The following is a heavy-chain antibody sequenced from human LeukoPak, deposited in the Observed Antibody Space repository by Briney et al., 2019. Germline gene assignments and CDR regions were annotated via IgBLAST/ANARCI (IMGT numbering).Heavy chain of an antibody. CDR3: ARELSPYNWNSVFNY. V-gene: IGHV1-69*06. Sequence: ASVKVSCKASGGTFSSYAISWVRQAPGQGLEWMGGIIPIFGTANYAQKFQGRVTITADKSTSTAYMELSSLRSEDTAVYYRARELSPYNWNSVFNYWGQGTLVTVSS. J-gene: IGHJ4*02. D-gene: IGHD1-7*01. CDR1: GGTFSSYA. CDR2: IIPIFGTA.